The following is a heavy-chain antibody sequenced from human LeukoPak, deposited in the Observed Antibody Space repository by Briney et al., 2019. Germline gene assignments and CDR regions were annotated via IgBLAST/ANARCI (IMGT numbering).Heavy chain of an antibody. CDR1: GFTFDDYA. CDR2: ISWNGGSM. D-gene: IGHD3-22*01. V-gene: IGHV3-9*01. CDR3: ARGPSSYDSGTYSYFFDY. Sequence: PGGSLRLSCAGAGFTFDDYAIHWVRQPPGKGLEWVSGISWNGGSMGQPDSVKGRFTISRDNAKKSVYLQMNSLRAEDTAFYYCARGPSSYDSGTYSYFFDYWGQGSLVTVSS. J-gene: IGHJ4*02.